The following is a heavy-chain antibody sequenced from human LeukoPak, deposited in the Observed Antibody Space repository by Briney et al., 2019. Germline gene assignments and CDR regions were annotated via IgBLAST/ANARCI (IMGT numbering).Heavy chain of an antibody. Sequence: WGTLSLTCAVSGFTFSSYEMNWVRQPPGTGLGWVSYISSCGSTRSYADSVKVRFTISRDNAKNSLYLQMNSLRAQDTAVYYCARGASVPDLYCTDVWGQGTTVTVSS. CDR1: GFTFSSYE. V-gene: IGHV3-48*03. D-gene: IGHD5/OR15-5a*01. J-gene: IGHJ6*02. CDR2: ISSCGSTR. CDR3: ARGASVPDLYCTDV.